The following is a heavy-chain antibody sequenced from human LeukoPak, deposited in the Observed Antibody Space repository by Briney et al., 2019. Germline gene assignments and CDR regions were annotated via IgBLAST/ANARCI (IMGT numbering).Heavy chain of an antibody. Sequence: SVKVSCKASGGTFSSYAISWVRQAPGQGLEWMGGIIPIFGTANYAQKFQGRVTITTDESTSTAYMELSSLRSEDTAVYYCARSPPVYYDILTGYYFDYWGQGTLVPVSS. J-gene: IGHJ4*02. CDR1: GGTFSSYA. CDR3: ARSPPVYYDILTGYYFDY. CDR2: IIPIFGTA. D-gene: IGHD3-9*01. V-gene: IGHV1-69*05.